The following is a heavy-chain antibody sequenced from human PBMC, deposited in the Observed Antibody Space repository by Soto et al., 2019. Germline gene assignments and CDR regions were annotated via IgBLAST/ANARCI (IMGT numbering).Heavy chain of an antibody. Sequence: SETLSLTCTVSGGSISSYYWSWIRQPPGKGLEWIGYIYYSGSTNYNPSLKSRVTISVDTSKNQFSLKLSSVTAADTAVYYCARGRYFDWLYDYWGQGXLVTVYS. CDR2: IYYSGST. CDR3: ARGRYFDWLYDY. D-gene: IGHD3-9*01. CDR1: GGSISSYY. J-gene: IGHJ4*02. V-gene: IGHV4-59*01.